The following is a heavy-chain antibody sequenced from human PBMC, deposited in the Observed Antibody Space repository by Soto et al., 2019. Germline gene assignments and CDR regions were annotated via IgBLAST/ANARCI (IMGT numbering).Heavy chain of an antibody. J-gene: IGHJ2*01. D-gene: IGHD2-21*01. CDR3: ESRDGDSWSFDL. CDR1: GFTFSSYS. CDR2: ISSSSNTI. Sequence: EVQLVESGGGLVQPGGSLRLSCAASGFTFSSYSMNWVRQAPGKGLEWVSYISSSSNTIYYADSVKGRFTISRDNAKNSLYLQMNSLRAEDTAVYYCESRDGDSWSFDLWGRGTLVTVSS. V-gene: IGHV3-48*01.